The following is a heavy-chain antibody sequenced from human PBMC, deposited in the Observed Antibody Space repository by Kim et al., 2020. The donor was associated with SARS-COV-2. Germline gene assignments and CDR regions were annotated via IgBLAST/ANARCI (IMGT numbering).Heavy chain of an antibody. CDR3: ARHPVRGASAAGSNWFDP. D-gene: IGHD6-13*01. Sequence: GESLKISCKGSGYSFTSYWIAWVRQMPGKGLEWMGIIYPGDSGTRYSPSFLGQVTISADKSISTAYLQWSSLKASDTAMYYCARHPVRGASAAGSNWFDPWGQGTLVTVSS. J-gene: IGHJ5*02. CDR1: GYSFTSYW. CDR2: IYPGDSGT. V-gene: IGHV5-51*01.